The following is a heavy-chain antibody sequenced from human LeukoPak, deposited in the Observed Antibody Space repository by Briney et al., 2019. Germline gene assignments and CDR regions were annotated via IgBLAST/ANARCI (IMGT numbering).Heavy chain of an antibody. Sequence: SETLSLTCTVSGGSISSYYWNWVRQPAGKGLEWVGRIYSSGSNIYSPSLKSRVTMSVATSKNEFSLKLNSVTAADTAVYYCARESTVAGTARYLYSWGQGTLVTVSS. D-gene: IGHD6-13*01. J-gene: IGHJ4*02. CDR3: ARESTVAGTARYLYS. V-gene: IGHV4-4*07. CDR2: IYSSGSN. CDR1: GGSISSYY.